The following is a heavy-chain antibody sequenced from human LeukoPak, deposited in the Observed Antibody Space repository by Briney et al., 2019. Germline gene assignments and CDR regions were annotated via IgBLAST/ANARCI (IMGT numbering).Heavy chain of an antibody. Sequence: ASVKVSCKVSGYTLTELSMHWVRQAPGKGLEWMGGFDPEDGETIYAQKFQGRVTMTEDTSTDTAYMELSSLRSEDTAVYYCATATMGAGRLDPWGQGTLVTVSS. CDR2: FDPEDGET. V-gene: IGHV1-24*01. D-gene: IGHD1-26*01. J-gene: IGHJ5*02. CDR1: GYTLTELS. CDR3: ATATMGAGRLDP.